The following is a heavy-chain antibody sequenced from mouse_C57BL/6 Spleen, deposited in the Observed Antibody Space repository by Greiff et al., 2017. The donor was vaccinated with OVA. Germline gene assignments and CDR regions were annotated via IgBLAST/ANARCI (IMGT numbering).Heavy chain of an antibody. CDR3: ARSHELGY. J-gene: IGHJ2*01. Sequence: QVQLQQSGAELVMPGASVRLSCKASGYTFTSYWMHWVKQRPGQGLEWIGEIDPSDSYTNYNQKFKGKSTLTVDKSSSTAYMQLSSLTSEDSAVYYCARSHELGYWGQGTTLTVSS. CDR2: IDPSDSYT. V-gene: IGHV1-69*01. CDR1: GYTFTSYW.